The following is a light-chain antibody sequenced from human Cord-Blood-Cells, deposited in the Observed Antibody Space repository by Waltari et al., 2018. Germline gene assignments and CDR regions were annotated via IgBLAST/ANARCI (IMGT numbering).Light chain of an antibody. CDR2: WAS. CDR3: QQYYSTRT. J-gene: IGKJ1*01. CDR1: QSVLYSSNNTNY. Sequence: DIVMTQSPDSLAVSLGESATINCKSSQSVLYSSNNTNYLAWYQQKPGQPPKLLIYWASTRESGVPDRFSGSGSGTDFTLTISSLQAEDVAVYYCQQYYSTRTFGQGTKVEIK. V-gene: IGKV4-1*01.